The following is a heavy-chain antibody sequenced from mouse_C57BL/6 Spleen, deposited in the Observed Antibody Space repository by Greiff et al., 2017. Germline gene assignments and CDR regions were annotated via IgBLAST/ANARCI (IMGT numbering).Heavy chain of an antibody. CDR1: GYTFTSYW. V-gene: IGHV1-74*01. CDR2: IHPSDSDT. D-gene: IGHD2-1*01. CDR3: AIESYYGNGYFDY. J-gene: IGHJ2*01. Sequence: VQLQQPGAELVKPGASVKVSCKASGYTFTSYWMHWVKQRPGQGLEWIGRIHPSDSDTNYNQKFKGKATLTVDKSSSTAYMQLSSLTSKDSAVYYCAIESYYGNGYFDYWGQGTTLTVSS.